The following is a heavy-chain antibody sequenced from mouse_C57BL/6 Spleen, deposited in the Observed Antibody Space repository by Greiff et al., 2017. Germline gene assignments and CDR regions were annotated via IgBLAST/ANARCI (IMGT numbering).Heavy chain of an antibody. J-gene: IGHJ4*01. CDR3: ARDRGYYYGSHYAMDY. Sequence: EVQLQESEGGLVQPGSPMKLSCTASGFTFSDYYMAWVRQVPEKGLEWVANINYDGSSTSYLDSLKSRFIFSRDNAKNILYLQMSSLKSEDTATYYCARDRGYYYGSHYAMDYWGQGTSVTVSS. V-gene: IGHV5-16*01. D-gene: IGHD1-1*01. CDR2: INYDGSST. CDR1: GFTFSDYY.